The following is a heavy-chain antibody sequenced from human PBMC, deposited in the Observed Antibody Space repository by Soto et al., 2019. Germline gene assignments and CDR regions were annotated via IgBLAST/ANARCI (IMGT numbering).Heavy chain of an antibody. V-gene: IGHV4-31*03. D-gene: IGHD2-15*01. CDR1: GGSISSDGYY. CDR2: INYSGST. Sequence: SETLSLTCTVPGGSISSDGYYWSWIRQHPGKGLEWIAYINYSGSTFYNPSLKSRVTTSVDTSQNQFSLKLSSVTAADTAVYYCARYCSGSICYKYFDYWGQGTQVTVSS. J-gene: IGHJ4*02. CDR3: ARYCSGSICYKYFDY.